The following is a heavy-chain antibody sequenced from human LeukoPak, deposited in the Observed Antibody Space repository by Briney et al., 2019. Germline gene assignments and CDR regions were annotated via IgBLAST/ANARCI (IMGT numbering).Heavy chain of an antibody. J-gene: IGHJ6*02. CDR1: GFTFSSYE. V-gene: IGHV3-48*03. CDR3: ARGRGWAATQPFYYYYGMDV. Sequence: GESLRLSCAASGFTFSSYEMNWVRQAPGKGLEWVSYISSSGSTIYYADSVKGRFTISRDNAKNSLYLQMNSLTAEDTAVYYCARGRGWAATQPFYYYYGMDVWGQGTTVTVSS. CDR2: ISSSGSTI. D-gene: IGHD2-15*01.